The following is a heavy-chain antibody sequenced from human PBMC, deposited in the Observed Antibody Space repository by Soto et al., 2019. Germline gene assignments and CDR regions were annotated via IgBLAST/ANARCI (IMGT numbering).Heavy chain of an antibody. CDR2: IYYSGST. D-gene: IGHD5-18*01. CDR3: ARAAIQLWFGWVDS. Sequence: SETLSLTCTVSGGSISSGGYYWSWIRQHPGKGLEWIGYIYYSGSTYYNPSLKSRVTISVDTSKNQFSLKLSSVTAADTAVYYCARAAIQLWFGWVDSWGQGTLVTVSS. V-gene: IGHV4-31*03. J-gene: IGHJ4*02. CDR1: GGSISSGGYY.